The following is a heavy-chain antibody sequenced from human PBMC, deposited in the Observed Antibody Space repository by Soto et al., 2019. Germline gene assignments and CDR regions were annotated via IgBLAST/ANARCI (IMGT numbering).Heavy chain of an antibody. CDR3: ARDGGYYDSSGYSYYYGMDV. CDR2: INPSGGST. Sequence: QVQLVQSGAEVKKPGASVKVSCKASGYTFTSYYMHWVRQAPGQGLEWMGIINPSGGSTSYAQKFQGRVTMTTDTSTSTVYMELSSLRSEDTAVYYCARDGGYYDSSGYSYYYGMDVWGQGTTVTVSS. CDR1: GYTFTSYY. D-gene: IGHD3-22*01. J-gene: IGHJ6*02. V-gene: IGHV1-46*01.